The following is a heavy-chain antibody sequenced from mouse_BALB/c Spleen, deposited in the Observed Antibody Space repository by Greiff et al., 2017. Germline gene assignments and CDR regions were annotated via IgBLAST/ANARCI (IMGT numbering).Heavy chain of an antibody. CDR3: ARAGNYEGFAY. Sequence: DLVKPGASVKLSCKASGYTFTSYWINWIKQRPGQGLEWIGRIAPGSGSTYYNEMFKGKATLTVDTSSSTAYIQLSSLSSEDSAVYFCARAGNYEGFAYWGQGTLVTVSA. V-gene: IGHV1S41*01. CDR2: IAPGSGST. D-gene: IGHD2-1*01. CDR1: GYTFTSYW. J-gene: IGHJ3*01.